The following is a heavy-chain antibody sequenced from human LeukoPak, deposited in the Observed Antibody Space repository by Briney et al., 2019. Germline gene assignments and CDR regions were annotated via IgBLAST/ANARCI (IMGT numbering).Heavy chain of an antibody. V-gene: IGHV4-59*12. CDR3: ARDPDTAMVEFDY. CDR1: GGSISSYY. J-gene: IGHJ4*02. CDR2: IYYSGST. D-gene: IGHD5-18*01. Sequence: SETLSLTCTVSGGSISSYYWSWIRQPPGKGLEWIGYIYYSGSTNYNPSLKSRVTISVDTSKNQFSLKLSSVTAADTAVYYCARDPDTAMVEFDYWGQGTLVTVSS.